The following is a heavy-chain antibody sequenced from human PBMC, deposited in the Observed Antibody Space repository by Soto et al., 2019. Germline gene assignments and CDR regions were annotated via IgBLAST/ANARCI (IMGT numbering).Heavy chain of an antibody. D-gene: IGHD4-17*01. CDR2: IYIGGST. CDR3: ARDSPADYGDYYYYGMDV. V-gene: IGHV3-53*01. Sequence: PGGSLRLSCAASGFPVSSNYLSWVRQAPGKGLEWVSVIYIGGSTYYADSVKGRFTISRDTSKNTLYLQMNSLRAEDTAVYYCARDSPADYGDYYYYGMDVWGQGTTVTVSS. J-gene: IGHJ6*02. CDR1: GFPVSSNY.